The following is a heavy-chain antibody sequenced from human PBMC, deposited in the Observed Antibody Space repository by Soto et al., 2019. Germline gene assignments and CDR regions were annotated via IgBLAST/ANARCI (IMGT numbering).Heavy chain of an antibody. CDR2: IFDSSNA. D-gene: IGHD4-4*01. CDR3: ARRRRTTVAKFYFDN. CDR1: GGSINSYC. V-gene: IGHV4-59*08. Sequence: HVQLQESGPGLVKPSETLSLTCTVSGGSINSYCWSWIRQPPGKGLEWIAYIFDSSNANYTPSLMSRVTISVDTTKNQFSLKLTSVTAADTTVYYCARRRRTTVAKFYFDNWGQGALVTVSS. J-gene: IGHJ4*02.